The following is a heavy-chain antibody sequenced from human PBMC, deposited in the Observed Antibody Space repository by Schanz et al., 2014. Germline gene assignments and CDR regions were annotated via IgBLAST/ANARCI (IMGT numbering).Heavy chain of an antibody. D-gene: IGHD3-16*01. CDR3: AREGLGAEY. J-gene: IGHJ4*02. Sequence: QVQLVESGGGLVKPGGSLRLSCAASGFRFRDYYMSWIRQAPGKGLEWISKISDSGRTIVYVDSMKGRFTISRDNAKTSLYLQVNRLRAEDTAVYYCAREGLGAEYWGQGTLVTVSS. CDR2: ISDSGRTI. CDR1: GFRFRDYY. V-gene: IGHV3-11*01.